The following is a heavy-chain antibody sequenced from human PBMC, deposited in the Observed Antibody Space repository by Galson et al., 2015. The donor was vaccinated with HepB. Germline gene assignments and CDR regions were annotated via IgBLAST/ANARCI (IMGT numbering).Heavy chain of an antibody. CDR2: TWRDGSNE. J-gene: IGHJ4*02. CDR3: AREAHIAVAALDH. D-gene: IGHD6-19*01. CDR1: GFTFSDFG. Sequence: SLRLSCAASGFTFSDFGMHWVRQAPGKGLEWLALTWRDGSNEYYAESVKGRFTISRDNARNTLYLQMNSLKVEDTAIYYCAREAHIAVAALDHWGLGTRVTVSS. V-gene: IGHV3-33*01.